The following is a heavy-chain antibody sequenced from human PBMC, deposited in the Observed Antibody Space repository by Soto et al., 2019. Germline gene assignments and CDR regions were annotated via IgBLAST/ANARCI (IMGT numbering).Heavy chain of an antibody. J-gene: IGHJ6*03. D-gene: IGHD2-2*01. CDR2: ISSSSSYI. Sequence: GGSLRLSCAASGFTFSSYSMNWVRQAPGKGLEWVSSISSSSSYIYYADSVKGRFTISRDNAKNSLYLQMNSLRAEDTAVYYCARPPAYCSSTSCYFYYYYYMDVWGKGTTVTVSS. CDR3: ARPPAYCSSTSCYFYYYYYMDV. V-gene: IGHV3-21*01. CDR1: GFTFSSYS.